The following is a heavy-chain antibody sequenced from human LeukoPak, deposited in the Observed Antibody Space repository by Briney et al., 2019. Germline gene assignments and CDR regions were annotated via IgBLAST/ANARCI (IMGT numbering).Heavy chain of an antibody. D-gene: IGHD2-2*01. CDR2: IYYTGST. J-gene: IGHJ4*02. Sequence: PSETLSLTCTVSGGSIDSYYWSWIRQPPAKGLEWIGYIYYTGSTEYHPSLKSRVTISLGTSKNQFSLKLTSVTAADTAVYYCARVYQSAEYYFDYWGQGNLVSVSS. V-gene: IGHV4-59*01. CDR1: GGSIDSYY. CDR3: ARVYQSAEYYFDY.